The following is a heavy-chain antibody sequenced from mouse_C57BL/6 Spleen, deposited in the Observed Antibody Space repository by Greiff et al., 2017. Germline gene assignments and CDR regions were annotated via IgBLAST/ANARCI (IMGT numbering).Heavy chain of an antibody. CDR3: GREEYDVSWFAY. Sequence: VQLQQSGAELARPGASVKMSCKASVYTFTSYTMHWVKQRPGQGLEWIGYINPSSGYTKYNQKFKDKATLTADKSSSTAYMQLSSLTSEDSAVYYCGREEYDVSWFAYWGQGTLVTVSA. J-gene: IGHJ3*01. V-gene: IGHV1-4*01. D-gene: IGHD2-3*01. CDR1: VYTFTSYT. CDR2: INPSSGYT.